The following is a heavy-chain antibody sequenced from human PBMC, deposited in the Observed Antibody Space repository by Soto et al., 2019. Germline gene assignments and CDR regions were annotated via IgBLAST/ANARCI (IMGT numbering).Heavy chain of an antibody. CDR1: GYTFTSYD. Sequence: ASVKVSCKASGYTFTSYDINWVRQATGQGLEWMGWMNPNSGNTGYAQKFQGRVTMTRNTSISTAYMELSSLRSEDTAVYYCARDKAYDSSGGYGGPYNGMDVWGQGTTVTVSS. V-gene: IGHV1-8*01. J-gene: IGHJ6*02. CDR3: ARDKAYDSSGGYGGPYNGMDV. D-gene: IGHD3-22*01. CDR2: MNPNSGNT.